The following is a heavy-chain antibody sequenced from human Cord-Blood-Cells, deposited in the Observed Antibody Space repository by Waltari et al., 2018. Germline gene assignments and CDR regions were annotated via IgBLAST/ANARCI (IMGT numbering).Heavy chain of an antibody. J-gene: IGHJ5*02. Sequence: QVQLQQWGAGLLKPSETLSLTCAVYGGSFSGYYWSWIRQPPGKGLEWIGEINHSGSTNYNPSLKSRVTISVDTSKNQFSLKLSSVTAADTAVYYCARLPSPRDYYVSGSPNWFDPWGQGTLVTVSS. D-gene: IGHD3-10*01. CDR1: GGSFSGYY. CDR2: INHSGST. CDR3: ARLPSPRDYYVSGSPNWFDP. V-gene: IGHV4-34*01.